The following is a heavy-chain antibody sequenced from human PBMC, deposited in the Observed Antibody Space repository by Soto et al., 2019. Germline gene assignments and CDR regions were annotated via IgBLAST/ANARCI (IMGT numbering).Heavy chain of an antibody. V-gene: IGHV1-2*02. CDR3: TRGGGGYFDY. CDR1: GYIFTDNY. J-gene: IGHJ4*02. Sequence: QVQLVQSGAEVKKPGASVKVSCKASGYIFTDNYLHWVRQAPGQGLEWMGWINPNIGGTNYAQKFQGRVTMTMDTSISTVYRELSSLKPDDTAVYYGTRGGGGYFDYWGRGTLVTVSS. CDR2: INPNIGGT. D-gene: IGHD3-10*01.